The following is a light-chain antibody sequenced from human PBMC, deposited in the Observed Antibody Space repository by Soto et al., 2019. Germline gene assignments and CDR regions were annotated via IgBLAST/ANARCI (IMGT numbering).Light chain of an antibody. Sequence: DIPMTQSPSSLSASVGDRVTITCRASQDISDMLAWYQQKPGKVPKLLIYAASTLHSGVSSRFSGSGSGTDFTLTISSLQPEDVATYYCQKYYNAPRTFGQGTKLEIK. V-gene: IGKV1-27*01. CDR2: AAS. CDR1: QDISDM. CDR3: QKYYNAPRT. J-gene: IGKJ2*02.